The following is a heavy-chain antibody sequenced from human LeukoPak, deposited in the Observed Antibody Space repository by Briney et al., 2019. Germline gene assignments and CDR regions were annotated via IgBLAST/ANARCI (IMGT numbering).Heavy chain of an antibody. Sequence: GGSLRLSCAASKFSFSSYWMHWVRQAPGKGLVWVSRINSDGSRTNYADSVKGRFTISRDNAKNSLYLQMNSLRAEDTALYYCAKDIGRIYGDLDYWGQGTLVTVSS. J-gene: IGHJ4*02. D-gene: IGHD2-15*01. V-gene: IGHV3-74*01. CDR2: INSDGSRT. CDR3: AKDIGRIYGDLDY. CDR1: KFSFSSYW.